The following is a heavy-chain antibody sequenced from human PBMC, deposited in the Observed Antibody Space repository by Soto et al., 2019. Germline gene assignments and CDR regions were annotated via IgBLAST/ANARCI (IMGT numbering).Heavy chain of an antibody. D-gene: IGHD6-13*01. Sequence: GESLKISCQVAGYTFSNYWIAWVRQRPGKGLEWMGIIYPADSDTIYSPSFQGQVTFSVDKSISTAYLQWSSLKASDTAMYYCARASIAAAGNFDYWGQGTLVTVSS. CDR2: IYPADSDT. CDR3: ARASIAAAGNFDY. CDR1: GYTFSNYW. J-gene: IGHJ4*02. V-gene: IGHV5-51*01.